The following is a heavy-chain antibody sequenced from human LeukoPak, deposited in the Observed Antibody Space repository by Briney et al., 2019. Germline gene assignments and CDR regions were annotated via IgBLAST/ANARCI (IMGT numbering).Heavy chain of an antibody. CDR1: GGSFSAYY. Sequence: PSETLSLTCAVYGGSFSAYYWSWIRQPPGKGLEWIGEINHSGSTNYNPSLKSRVTISVDTSKNQFSLKLSSVTAADTAVYYCARTRFDYGDYAGYFDYWGQGTLVTVSS. D-gene: IGHD4-17*01. CDR3: ARTRFDYGDYAGYFDY. V-gene: IGHV4-34*01. CDR2: INHSGST. J-gene: IGHJ4*02.